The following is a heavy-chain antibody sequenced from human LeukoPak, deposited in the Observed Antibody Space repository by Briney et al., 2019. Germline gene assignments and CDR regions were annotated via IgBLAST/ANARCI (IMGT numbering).Heavy chain of an antibody. Sequence: GGSLRLSCAASGFTFSSYWMSWVRQAPGKGLEWVANIKQDGSEKYYVDSVKGRFTISRDNAKNSLYLQMNSLRAEDTAVYYCARSAPYYYYDSSGYYPSYYFDYWGQGTLVTVSS. J-gene: IGHJ4*02. CDR1: GFTFSSYW. V-gene: IGHV3-7*01. D-gene: IGHD3-22*01. CDR2: IKQDGSEK. CDR3: ARSAPYYYYDSSGYYPSYYFDY.